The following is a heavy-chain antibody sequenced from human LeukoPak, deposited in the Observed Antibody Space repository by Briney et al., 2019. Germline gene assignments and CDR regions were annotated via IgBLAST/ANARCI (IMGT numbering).Heavy chain of an antibody. D-gene: IGHD3-3*01. CDR2: IYTSGST. Sequence: SQTLSLTCTVSGGSISSGSYYWSWIRQPAGKGLEWIGRIYTSGSTNYNPSLKSRVTISVDTSKNQFSLKLSSVTAADTAVYYCAREGWITIFGVVRYYYYMDVWGKGTTVTVSS. CDR1: GGSISSGSYY. CDR3: AREGWITIFGVVRYYYYMDV. J-gene: IGHJ6*03. V-gene: IGHV4-61*02.